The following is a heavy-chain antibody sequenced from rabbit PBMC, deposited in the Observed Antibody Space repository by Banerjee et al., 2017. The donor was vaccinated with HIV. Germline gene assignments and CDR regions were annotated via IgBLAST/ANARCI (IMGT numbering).Heavy chain of an antibody. V-gene: IGHV1S45*01. D-gene: IGHD8-1*01. CDR3: ARGSTYPWYFNL. J-gene: IGHJ4*01. CDR1: GFSFSFKDV. Sequence: QEQLKESGGGLVQPGGSLKLSCKASGFSFSFKDVMCWVRQAPGKGLEWIACINTITGTAVYASWAKGRFTISKPSSTTVTLQVTSLTAADTATYFCARGSTYPWYFNLWGPGTLVTVS. CDR2: INTITGTA.